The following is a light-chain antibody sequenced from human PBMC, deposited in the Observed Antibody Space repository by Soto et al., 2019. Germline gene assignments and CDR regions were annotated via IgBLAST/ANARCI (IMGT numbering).Light chain of an antibody. CDR1: SSDVGGYNY. Sequence: HSALTQPASASGSPGQSITISCTGTSSDVGGYNYVSWYQQHPGKAPKLMIFDVSNRPSGVSNRFSGSKSGNTASLTISGLQAEDEADYNCSSYTSSSTLSYVFGTGTKLTVL. CDR2: DVS. V-gene: IGLV2-14*01. J-gene: IGLJ1*01. CDR3: SSYTSSSTLSYV.